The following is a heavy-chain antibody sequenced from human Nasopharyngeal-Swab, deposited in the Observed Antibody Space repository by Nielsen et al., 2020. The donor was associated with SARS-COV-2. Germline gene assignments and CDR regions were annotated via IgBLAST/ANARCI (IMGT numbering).Heavy chain of an antibody. CDR1: GYTFTSNV. D-gene: IGHD1-1*01. CDR3: ARENQEYANIWIDY. Sequence: GGSLRLSCKASGYTFTSNVLNWVRQAPGQGPEYIGWISTKTGAPTYAQAFTGRFVISLDTSVSTTYLQISSLKADDTAVYYCARENQEYANIWIDYWGQGTQVTVSS. J-gene: IGHJ4*02. V-gene: IGHV7-4-1*02. CDR2: ISTKTGAP.